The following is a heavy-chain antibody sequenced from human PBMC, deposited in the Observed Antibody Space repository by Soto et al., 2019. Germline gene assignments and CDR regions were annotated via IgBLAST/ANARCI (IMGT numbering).Heavy chain of an antibody. V-gene: IGHV3-11*01. J-gene: IGHJ5*02. CDR2: ISSSGSTI. CDR3: ARDSSSWHQVLNWFDP. Sequence: PWWSLRLSCAASGFTFSDYYMSWIRQAPGKGLEWVSYISSSGSTIYYADSVKGRFTISRDNAKNSLYLQMNSLRAEDTAVYYCARDSSSWHQVLNWFDPWGQGTLVTVSS. D-gene: IGHD6-13*01. CDR1: GFTFSDYY.